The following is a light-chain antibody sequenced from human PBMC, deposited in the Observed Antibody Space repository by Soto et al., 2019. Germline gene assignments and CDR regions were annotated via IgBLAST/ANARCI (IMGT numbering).Light chain of an antibody. CDR1: QSVSSN. J-gene: IGKJ1*01. Sequence: EIVMTQSPATLSVSPGEEATLSCRASQSVSSNLTWYQHKPGQAPRLLIYGASTRATGVPARFSGSGSGTEFTLTICSLQSEDFAVYYCQQYNDWWTFGQGTKVEIK. V-gene: IGKV3-15*01. CDR3: QQYNDWWT. CDR2: GAS.